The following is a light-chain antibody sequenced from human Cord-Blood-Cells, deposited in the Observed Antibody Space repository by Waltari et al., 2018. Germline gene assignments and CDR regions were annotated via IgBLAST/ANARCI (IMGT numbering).Light chain of an antibody. CDR3: QQYGSSPRS. CDR1: QSVSSSY. J-gene: IGKJ2*03. V-gene: IGKV3-20*01. CDR2: GAS. Sequence: LSLSPGERATLSCRASQSVSSSYLAWYQQKPGQAPRLLIYGASSRATGIPDRFSGSGSGTDFTLTISRLEPEDFAVYYCQQYGSSPRSFGQGTKLEIK.